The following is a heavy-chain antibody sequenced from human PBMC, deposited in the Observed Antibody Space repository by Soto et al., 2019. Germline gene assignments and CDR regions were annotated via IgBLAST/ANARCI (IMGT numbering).Heavy chain of an antibody. CDR3: ARALHTAMVMGY. Sequence: GGSLRLSCAASGFTFSSYGMHWVRQAPGKGLEWVAVIWYDGSNKYYADSVKGRFTISRDNSKNTLYLQMNSLRAEDTAVYYCARALHTAMVMGYWGQGTLVTVSS. D-gene: IGHD5-18*01. CDR2: IWYDGSNK. CDR1: GFTFSSYG. J-gene: IGHJ4*02. V-gene: IGHV3-33*01.